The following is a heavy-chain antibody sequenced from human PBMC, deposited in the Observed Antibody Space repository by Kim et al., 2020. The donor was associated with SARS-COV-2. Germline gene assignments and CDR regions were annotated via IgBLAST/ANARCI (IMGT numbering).Heavy chain of an antibody. CDR2: IYYSGST. V-gene: IGHV4-31*03. Sequence: SETLSLTCTVSGGSISSGGYYWSWIRQHPGKGLEWIGYIYYSGSTYYNPSLKSRVTISVDTSKNQFSLKLSSVTAADTAVYDCARDRWTTVSQGRYYYYGMDVWGQGTTVTVSS. J-gene: IGHJ6*02. CDR3: ARDRWTTVSQGRYYYYGMDV. D-gene: IGHD4-17*01. CDR1: GGSISSGGYY.